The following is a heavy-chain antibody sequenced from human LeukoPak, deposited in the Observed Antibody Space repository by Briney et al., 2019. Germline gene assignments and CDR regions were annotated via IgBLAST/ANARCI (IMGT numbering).Heavy chain of an antibody. J-gene: IGHJ4*02. D-gene: IGHD3-22*01. CDR2: IIPILGIA. V-gene: IGHV1-69*10. CDR1: GGTFSSYA. CDR3: AREIAGHYDSSGTTLYYFDY. Sequence: SVTVSCTASGGTFSSYAISWVRQAPGQGLEWMGGIIPILGIANYAQKFQGRVTITADKSTSTAYMELSSLRSGDTAVYYCAREIAGHYDSSGTTLYYFDYWGQGTLVTVSS.